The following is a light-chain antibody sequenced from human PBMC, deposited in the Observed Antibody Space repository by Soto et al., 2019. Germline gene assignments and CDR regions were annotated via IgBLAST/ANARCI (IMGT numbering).Light chain of an antibody. CDR1: QGIRND. Sequence: AIQMTQSPSSLSASVGDRVTITCRASQGIRNDLGWYQQKPGKAPKLLIYGASSLQSDVPSRFSGSGSGTDFALTISSLQPEDFATYYCLQDDSYPLTFGGGTKVEIK. V-gene: IGKV1-6*01. J-gene: IGKJ4*01. CDR3: LQDDSYPLT. CDR2: GAS.